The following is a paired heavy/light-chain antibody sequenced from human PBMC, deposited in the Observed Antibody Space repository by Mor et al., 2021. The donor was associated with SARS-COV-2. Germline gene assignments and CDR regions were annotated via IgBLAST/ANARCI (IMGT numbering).Heavy chain of an antibody. V-gene: IGHV3-30-3*01. Sequence: QVQLVESGGGVVQPGGSLRLSCAASGFTFSRYSVHWVRQAPGKGLKWVAVISNDGSIKYYEDSVKGRFTISRDNSKNTLYLQLNSLRAEDTAVYYCAKEYDDVHDAFDIWGQGTMVTVSS. D-gene: IGHD3-16*01. CDR3: AKEYDDVHDAFDI. J-gene: IGHJ3*02. CDR2: ISNDGSIK. CDR1: GFTFSRYS.
Light chain of an antibody. CDR2: KAS. Sequence: DIQMTQSPSTLSASVGDRVTITCRASQSISAGLAWYQQKPGKVPKLLIYKASSLKSGVPSRFSGSGSGTEFTLTISSLQPDDFATYYCQQYNNYWTFGQGTKVEIK. CDR3: QQYNNYWT. V-gene: IGKV1-5*03. CDR1: QSISAG. J-gene: IGKJ1*01.